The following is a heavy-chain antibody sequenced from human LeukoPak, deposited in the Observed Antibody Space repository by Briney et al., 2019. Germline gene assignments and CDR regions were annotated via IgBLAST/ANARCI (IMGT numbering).Heavy chain of an antibody. V-gene: IGHV4-4*07. D-gene: IGHD6-19*01. CDR1: GGSISSYF. CDR2: ISSTGRT. J-gene: IGHJ5*02. CDR3: AKGAGPPWFDP. Sequence: SETLSLTCTVSGGSISSYFWSWIRQPVGKGLEWIGRISSTGRTDYNPSLTSRVIISIDTSKNQISMKLTSVTATDTAVYYCAKGAGPPWFDPWGQGTLVTVSS.